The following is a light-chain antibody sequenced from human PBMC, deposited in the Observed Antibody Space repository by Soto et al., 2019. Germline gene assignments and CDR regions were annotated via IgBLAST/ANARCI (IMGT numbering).Light chain of an antibody. CDR2: GAS. V-gene: IGKV3-15*01. CDR1: QSVASN. CDR3: QQYASWPPLT. Sequence: EILMTQSPATLSLSPGERATLSCRASQSVASNVAWYQQRRVQAPRLLIYGASSRATGIPARFSGSGSGTEFTLTISSLQSEDFAVYYCQQYASWPPLTFGGGTKVEIK. J-gene: IGKJ4*01.